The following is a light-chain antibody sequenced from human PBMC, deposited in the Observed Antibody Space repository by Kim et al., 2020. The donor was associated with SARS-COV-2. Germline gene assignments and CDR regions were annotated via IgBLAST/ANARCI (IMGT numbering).Light chain of an antibody. CDR3: CSYAGSFSWV. V-gene: IGLV2-11*01. J-gene: IGLJ3*02. CDR2: DVY. CDR1: SSDVGGYAL. Sequence: QSALTQSRSVSGSPGQSVTISCTGTSSDVGGYALVSWYQQFPGKAPKLIIYDVYNRPSAVPDRFSGSKSGNTASLTISGLQTEDEADYYCCSYAGSFSWVFGGGTQLTVL.